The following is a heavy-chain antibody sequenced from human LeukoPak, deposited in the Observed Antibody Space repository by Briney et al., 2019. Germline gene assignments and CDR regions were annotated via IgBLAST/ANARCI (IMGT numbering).Heavy chain of an antibody. J-gene: IGHJ6*02. CDR2: IYYSGST. CDR1: DGAISSYY. V-gene: IGHV4-59*08. D-gene: IGHD1-26*01. Sequence: SETLSLTCTVSDGAISSYYWSWIRQPPGKGLEWIGYIYYSGSTNYNPSLKSRVTISVDTSKNQFSLKLSSVTAADTAVYYCARTRSGSYHPRARSGMDVWGQGTTVTVSS. CDR3: ARTRSGSYHPRARSGMDV.